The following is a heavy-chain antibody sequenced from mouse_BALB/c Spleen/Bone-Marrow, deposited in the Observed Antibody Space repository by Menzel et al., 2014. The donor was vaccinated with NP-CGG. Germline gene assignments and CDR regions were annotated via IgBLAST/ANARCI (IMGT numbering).Heavy chain of an antibody. J-gene: IGHJ4*01. CDR1: GFSLTSYG. Sequence: VMLVESGPGLVQPSQSLSITCTVSGFSLTSYGVHWVRQSPGKGLEWLGVIWSGGSTDYNAAFISRLSISKDNSKSQVFFKMNSLQANDTAIYYCARNSHYYGYYYAMDYWGQGTSVTVSS. CDR2: IWSGGST. V-gene: IGHV2-2*02. D-gene: IGHD1-2*01. CDR3: ARNSHYYGYYYAMDY.